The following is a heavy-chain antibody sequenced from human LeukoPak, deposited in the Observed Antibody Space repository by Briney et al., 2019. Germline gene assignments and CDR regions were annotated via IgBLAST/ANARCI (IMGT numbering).Heavy chain of an antibody. CDR1: GGSFSGYY. D-gene: IGHD3-10*01. V-gene: IGHV4-34*01. CDR3: ASETTYGSGGPYYFDY. Sequence: SETLSLTCAVYGGSFSGYYWSWIRQPPGKGLEWIGEINHSGSTNYNPSLKSRVTISVDTSKNQFSLKLSSVTAADTAAYYCASETTYGSGGPYYFDYWGQGTLVTVSS. J-gene: IGHJ4*02. CDR2: INHSGST.